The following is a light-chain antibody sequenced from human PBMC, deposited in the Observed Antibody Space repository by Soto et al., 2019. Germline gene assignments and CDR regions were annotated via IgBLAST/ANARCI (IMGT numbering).Light chain of an antibody. CDR2: AAS. CDR3: QQANSFPIT. CDR1: QTISGY. J-gene: IGKJ5*01. V-gene: IGKV1-39*01. Sequence: DIQLTQTASSLSASVGNRVTITCRPSQTISGYVNWYQQQPGKAPNLLIYAASSLQSGVPSRFSGSESGTDFTLTISSLQPEDCAIYFCQQANSFPITFGQGTRLEIK.